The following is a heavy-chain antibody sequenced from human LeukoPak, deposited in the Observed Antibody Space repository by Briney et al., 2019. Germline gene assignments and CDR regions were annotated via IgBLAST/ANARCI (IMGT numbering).Heavy chain of an antibody. Sequence: VASVKVSCKASGYTFTSYGISWVRQAPGQGLEWMGWISAYNGNTNYAQKLQGRVTMTTDTSTSTAYMELRSLRSDDTAVYYCARDQGQYNWNYVGIDYWGQGTLVTVSS. D-gene: IGHD1-7*01. V-gene: IGHV1-18*01. CDR3: ARDQGQYNWNYVGIDY. CDR1: GYTFTSYG. J-gene: IGHJ4*02. CDR2: ISAYNGNT.